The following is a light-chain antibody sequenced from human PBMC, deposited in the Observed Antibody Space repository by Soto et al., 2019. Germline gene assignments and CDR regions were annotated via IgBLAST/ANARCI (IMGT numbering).Light chain of an antibody. J-gene: IGKJ1*01. CDR1: QSVTSSY. CDR3: QQFGSSPPWT. CDR2: GAS. V-gene: IGKV3-20*01. Sequence: IVLTQSPGTLSLSPGERATLSCRASQSVTSSYLAWYQHKRGQAPRLLIYGASNRATGIPDRFSGSGSGTDFTLTISRLEPEDFAVYYCQQFGSSPPWTFGQGTKVEIK.